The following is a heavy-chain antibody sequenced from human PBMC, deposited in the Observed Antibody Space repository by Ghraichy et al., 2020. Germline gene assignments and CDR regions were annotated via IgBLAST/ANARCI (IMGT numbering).Heavy chain of an antibody. CDR3: AAELAVAGLDY. J-gene: IGHJ4*02. D-gene: IGHD6-19*01. CDR1: GFTFTRSA. Sequence: SVKVSCKASGFTFTRSAVQWVRQARGQRLEWIGWIVVGSGNTNYAQKFQERVTINRDMSTSTAYMELSSLRSEDTAVYYCAAELAVAGLDYWGQGTLVTVSS. V-gene: IGHV1-58*01. CDR2: IVVGSGNT.